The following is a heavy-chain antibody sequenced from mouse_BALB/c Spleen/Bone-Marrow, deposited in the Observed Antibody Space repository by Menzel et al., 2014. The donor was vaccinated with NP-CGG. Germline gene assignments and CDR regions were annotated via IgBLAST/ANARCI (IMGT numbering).Heavy chain of an antibody. CDR1: GYAFXSYL. CDR2: INPGSGGA. CDR3: AREWTARAVDY. Sequence: VKLMESGAELVRPGTSVKVSCKASGYAFXSYLIDWVKQRPVQGLEWIGVINPGSGGANYNAKFKGKATLTADKSSSTAYMQLSSLTSDDSAVYFCAREWTARAVDYWGQGTTLTVSS. V-gene: IGHV1-54*01. D-gene: IGHD3-2*01. J-gene: IGHJ2*01.